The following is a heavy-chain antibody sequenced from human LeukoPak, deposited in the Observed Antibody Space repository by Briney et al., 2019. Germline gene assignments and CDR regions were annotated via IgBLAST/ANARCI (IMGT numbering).Heavy chain of an antibody. J-gene: IGHJ4*02. Sequence: GGSLRLSRAASGFTFSSYDMHWVRQATGKGLEWVSAIGTAGDTYYPGSVKGRFTISRENAKNSLYLQMNSLRAGDTAVYYCASVGLTGRQFDYWGQGTLVTVSS. CDR2: IGTAGDT. D-gene: IGHD3-9*01. V-gene: IGHV3-13*01. CDR3: ASVGLTGRQFDY. CDR1: GFTFSSYD.